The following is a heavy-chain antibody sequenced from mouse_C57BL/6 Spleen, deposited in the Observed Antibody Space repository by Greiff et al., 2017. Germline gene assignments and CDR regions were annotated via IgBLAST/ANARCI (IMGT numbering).Heavy chain of an antibody. J-gene: IGHJ2*01. CDR1: GYTFTSYD. CDR2: IYPRDGST. D-gene: IGHD1-1*01. Sequence: VQLQESGPELVKPGASVKLSCKASGYTFTSYDINWVKQRPGQGLEWIGRIYPRDGSTKYNEKFKGKATLTVATSSSTAYMELHSLTSEDAAVYFCSSSHTGVATDFDYWGQGTTLTVSS. V-gene: IGHV1-85*01. CDR3: SSSHTGVATDFDY.